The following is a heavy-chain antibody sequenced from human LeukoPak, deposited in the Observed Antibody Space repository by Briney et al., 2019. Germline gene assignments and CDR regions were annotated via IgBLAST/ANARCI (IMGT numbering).Heavy chain of an antibody. CDR1: GFTFSSYG. CDR2: IRYDGSNK. Sequence: GGSLRLSCAASGFTFSSYGMHWVRQAPGKGLEWVAFIRYDGSNKYYADSVKGRFTISRDNSKNTLYLQMNSLRAEDTAVYYCAKDVPIFEVGSLDAFDIWGQGTMVTVSS. J-gene: IGHJ3*02. CDR3: AKDVPIFEVGSLDAFDI. D-gene: IGHD3-3*02. V-gene: IGHV3-30*02.